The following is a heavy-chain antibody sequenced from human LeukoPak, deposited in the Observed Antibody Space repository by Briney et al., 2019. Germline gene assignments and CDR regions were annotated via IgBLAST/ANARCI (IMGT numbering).Heavy chain of an antibody. J-gene: IGHJ4*02. V-gene: IGHV4-34*01. CDR3: ARGRLGWLRSRAFDY. CDR2: INHSEST. D-gene: IGHD5-12*01. Sequence: SETLSLTCSVYGGSFSGYYWSWLRQPPGKGLEGCGEINHSESTNYNPSLKSRVTISVDTSKNQFSLKLSSVTAADTAVYYCARGRLGWLRSRAFDYWGQGTLVTVSS. CDR1: GGSFSGYY.